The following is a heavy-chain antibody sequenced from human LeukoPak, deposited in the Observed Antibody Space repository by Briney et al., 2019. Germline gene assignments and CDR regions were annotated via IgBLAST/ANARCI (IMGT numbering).Heavy chain of an antibody. J-gene: IGHJ4*02. CDR3: ERVGSSGFY. Sequence: SVKVSSKASGGTLSSYAISWVRHAPGQGLEWMGRIIPILGIANYAQKFQGRVTITADKSTGTAYMELSSLRSEDTAVYYCERVGSSGFYWGQGTLVTVSS. V-gene: IGHV1-69*04. D-gene: IGHD6-19*01. CDR2: IIPILGIA. CDR1: GGTLSSYA.